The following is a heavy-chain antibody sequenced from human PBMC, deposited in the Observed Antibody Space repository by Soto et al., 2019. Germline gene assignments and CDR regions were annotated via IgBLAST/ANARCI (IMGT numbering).Heavy chain of an antibody. CDR3: ARDHGSYPNT. V-gene: IGHV4-59*01. D-gene: IGHD3-16*02. J-gene: IGHJ1*01. CDR2: VYYSGAA. Sequence: PSETLSLTCNVSGCAITSDFWSWIRQPPGKGLEWIGYVYYSGAADYNPSLKPRVTISIATSKTQFSLRLASATAADTGVYYCARDHGSYPNTWGQGILVTVSS. CDR1: GCAITSDF.